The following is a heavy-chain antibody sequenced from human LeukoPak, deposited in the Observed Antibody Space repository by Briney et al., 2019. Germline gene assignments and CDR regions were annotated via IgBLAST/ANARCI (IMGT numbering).Heavy chain of an antibody. Sequence: SETLSLTCTVSGGSISSGGYYWSWIRQHPGTGLEWIGYIYYCGSTYYNPSLKSRVTISVDTSKNQFSLKLSSVTAADTAVYYCAREGASDTAMVTSGAFDIWGQGTMVTVSS. D-gene: IGHD5-18*01. CDR3: AREGASDTAMVTSGAFDI. CDR2: IYYCGST. V-gene: IGHV4-31*03. CDR1: GGSISSGGYY. J-gene: IGHJ3*02.